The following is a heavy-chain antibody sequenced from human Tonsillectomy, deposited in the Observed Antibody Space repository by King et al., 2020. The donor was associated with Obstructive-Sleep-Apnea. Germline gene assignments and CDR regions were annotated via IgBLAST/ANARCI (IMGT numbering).Heavy chain of an antibody. CDR3: ASQFGELLRGLDY. J-gene: IGHJ4*02. CDR2: INAGNGNT. V-gene: IGHV1-3*01. Sequence: QLVQSGAEVTKPGASVKVSCRASGYTFTNYAMHWVRQAPGQRLEWMGWINAGNGNTKYSQKFQGRVTITWDTSATTAYMDLSSLRSEDTAVYYCASQFGELLRGLDYWGQGTLVTVSS. CDR1: GYTFTNYA. D-gene: IGHD3-10*01.